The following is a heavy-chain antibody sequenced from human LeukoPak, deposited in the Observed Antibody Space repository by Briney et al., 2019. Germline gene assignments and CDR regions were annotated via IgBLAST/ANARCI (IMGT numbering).Heavy chain of an antibody. CDR1: GYSFTSYW. CDR2: IYPVDSDT. V-gene: IGHV5-51*01. J-gene: IGHJ4*02. Sequence: LGESLKISCKGSGYSFTSYWIGWVRQMPAKGLEWMGIIYPVDSDTRYSPSFQGQVTISADKSISTAYLQWSSLKASDTAMYYCARITQWLGAFDYWGQGTLVTVSS. CDR3: ARITQWLGAFDY. D-gene: IGHD6-19*01.